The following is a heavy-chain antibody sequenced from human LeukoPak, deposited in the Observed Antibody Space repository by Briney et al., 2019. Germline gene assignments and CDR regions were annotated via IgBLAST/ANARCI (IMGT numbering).Heavy chain of an antibody. V-gene: IGHV3-20*04. CDR2: INWNGGST. J-gene: IGHJ6*02. CDR1: GFTFDDYG. Sequence: GGSLRLSCAASGFTFDDYGMSWVRQAPGKGLEWVSGINWNGGSTGYADSVKGRFTISRDNAKNSLYLQMNSLRAEDTALYYCSTMRGYYGMDVWGQGTTVTVSS. D-gene: IGHD4/OR15-4a*01. CDR3: STMRGYYGMDV.